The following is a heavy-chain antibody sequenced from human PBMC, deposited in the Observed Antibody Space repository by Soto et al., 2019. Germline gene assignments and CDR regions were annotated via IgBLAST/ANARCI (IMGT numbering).Heavy chain of an antibody. CDR1: GFTFSSYE. V-gene: IGHV3-48*03. Sequence: GGSLRLSCAASGFTFSSYEMNWVRQAPGKGLEWVSYISSSGSTIYYADSVKGRFTISRDNAKNSLHLQMNSLRAEDTAVYYCARITIFGVVIISYGMDVWGQGTTVTVSS. CDR2: ISSSGSTI. D-gene: IGHD3-3*01. CDR3: ARITIFGVVIISYGMDV. J-gene: IGHJ6*02.